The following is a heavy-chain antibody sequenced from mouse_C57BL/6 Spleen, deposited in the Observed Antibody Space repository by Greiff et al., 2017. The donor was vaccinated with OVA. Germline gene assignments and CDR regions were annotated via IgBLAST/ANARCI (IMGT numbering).Heavy chain of an antibody. CDR2: INYDGSST. J-gene: IGHJ4*01. CDR3: ARVGDDYDGDYAMDY. Sequence: EVKVVESAGGLVQPGSSMKLSCTASGFTFSDYYMAWVRQVPEKGLEWVANINYDGSSTYYLDSLKSRFIISRDNAKNILYLQMSSLKSEDTATYYCARVGDDYDGDYAMDYWGQGTSVTVSS. CDR1: GFTFSDYY. V-gene: IGHV5-16*01. D-gene: IGHD2-4*01.